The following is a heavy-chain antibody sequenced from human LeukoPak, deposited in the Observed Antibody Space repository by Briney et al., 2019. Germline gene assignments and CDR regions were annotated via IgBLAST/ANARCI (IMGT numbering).Heavy chain of an antibody. CDR1: GFTFSSHG. CDR3: AELGITMIGGV. CDR2: ISRSSSYI. D-gene: IGHD3-10*02. V-gene: IGHV3-21*01. Sequence: GGSLRLSCAASGFTFSSHGMSWVRQAPGKGLEWVSSISRSSSYIYYADSVKGRFTISRDNAKNSLYLQMNSLRAEDTAVYYCAELGITMIGGVWGKGTTATISS. J-gene: IGHJ6*04.